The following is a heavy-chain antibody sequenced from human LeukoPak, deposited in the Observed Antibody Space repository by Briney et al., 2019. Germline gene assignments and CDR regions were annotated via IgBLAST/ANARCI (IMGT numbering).Heavy chain of an antibody. J-gene: IGHJ4*02. CDR3: ARDHYYDSSGVDY. CDR1: GFTFDDYA. V-gene: IGHV3-9*01. CDR2: ISWNSGSI. Sequence: GGSLRLSCAASGFTFDDYAMHWVRQAPGKGLEWVSGISWNSGSIGYADSVKGRFTISRDNAKNSLYLQMNSLRAEDTAVYYCARDHYYDSSGVDYWGQGTLVTVSS. D-gene: IGHD3-22*01.